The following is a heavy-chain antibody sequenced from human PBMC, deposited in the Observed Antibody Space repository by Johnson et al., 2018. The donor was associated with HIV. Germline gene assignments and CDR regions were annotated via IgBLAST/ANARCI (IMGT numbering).Heavy chain of an antibody. CDR2: VSYDGTNE. Sequence: QVQLVESGGGLVQPGGSLTLSCAASGFSFSSYGIHWVRQAPGKGLEWVTFVSYDGTNEFYADSVKGRFTISRDNAKNSLYLHMNSLRAEDTALYYCARAGIVGATTAFDIWGQGTMVTVSS. CDR3: ARAGIVGATTAFDI. D-gene: IGHD1-26*01. CDR1: GFSFSSYG. V-gene: IGHV3-33*05. J-gene: IGHJ3*02.